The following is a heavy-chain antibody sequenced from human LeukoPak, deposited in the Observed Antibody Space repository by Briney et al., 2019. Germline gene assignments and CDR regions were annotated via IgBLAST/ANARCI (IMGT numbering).Heavy chain of an antibody. CDR1: GGSISSYY. CDR3: ARRDYSSGWRYFDY. CDR2: IYDSGST. V-gene: IGHV4-59*08. Sequence: KSSETLSLTCTVSGGSISSYYWSWIRQSPGEGLEWIGYIYDSGSTNYNPSLKSRVTISEDKSKKQFSLNLSSVTAADTAVYYCARRDYSSGWRYFDYWGQGTLVTVSS. J-gene: IGHJ4*02. D-gene: IGHD6-19*01.